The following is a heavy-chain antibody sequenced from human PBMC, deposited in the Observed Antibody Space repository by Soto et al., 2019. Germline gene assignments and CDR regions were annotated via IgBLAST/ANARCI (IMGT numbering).Heavy chain of an antibody. Sequence: SETLSLTCTVSGDSITSYNWNWLRQPPGKALEWIGFVYSSGNTNYNPSLKSRVTISVDTSRNQFSLKVNSVTAADTAVYYCARRAVVAVTGSLENWLDPWGQGILVTVSS. CDR1: GDSITSYN. CDR2: VYSSGNT. V-gene: IGHV4-59*01. CDR3: ARRAVVAVTGSLENWLDP. D-gene: IGHD2-21*01. J-gene: IGHJ5*02.